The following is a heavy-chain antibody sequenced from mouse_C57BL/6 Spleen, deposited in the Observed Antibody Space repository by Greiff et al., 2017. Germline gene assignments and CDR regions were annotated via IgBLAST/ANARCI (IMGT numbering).Heavy chain of an antibody. CDR3: ARENWDWYVDV. CDR2: IYPGDGDT. J-gene: IGHJ1*03. CDR1: GYAFSSSW. Sequence: QVQLQQSGPELVKPGASVKISCKASGYAFSSSWMNWVKQRPGKGLEWIGRIYPGDGDTNYNGKFKGKATLTADKSSSTAYMQLSSLTSEDSAVYFCARENWDWYVDVWGTGTTVTVSS. D-gene: IGHD4-1*01. V-gene: IGHV1-82*01.